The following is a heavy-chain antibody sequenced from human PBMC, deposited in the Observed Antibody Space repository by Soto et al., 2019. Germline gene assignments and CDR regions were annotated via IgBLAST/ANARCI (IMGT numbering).Heavy chain of an antibody. J-gene: IGHJ4*02. V-gene: IGHV4-59*01. CDR1: GGSISSNY. D-gene: IGHD6-13*01. CDR3: ARYRREAVAGYTLDN. CDR2: VYNSGST. Sequence: PSETLSLTCTVTGGSISSNYWTWIRQPPGKGLEWIGYVYNSGSTNYNPSLKSRVTISEDTSKSQFSLKVNSMTAADTAVYYCARYRREAVAGYTLDNWGQGILVTVSS.